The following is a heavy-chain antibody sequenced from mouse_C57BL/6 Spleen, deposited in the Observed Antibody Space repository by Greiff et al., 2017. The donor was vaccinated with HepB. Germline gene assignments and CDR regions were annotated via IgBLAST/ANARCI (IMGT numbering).Heavy chain of an antibody. J-gene: IGHJ3*01. CDR2: ISDGGSYT. D-gene: IGHD4-1*01. V-gene: IGHV5-4*01. CDR1: GFTFSSYA. Sequence: EVMLVESGGGLVKPGGSLKLSCAASGFTFSSYAMSWVRQTPEKRLEWVATISDGGSYTYYPDNVKGRFTISRDNAKNNLYLQMSQLKSEDTAMYYCARDGTGPAWFAYWGQGTLVTVSA. CDR3: ARDGTGPAWFAY.